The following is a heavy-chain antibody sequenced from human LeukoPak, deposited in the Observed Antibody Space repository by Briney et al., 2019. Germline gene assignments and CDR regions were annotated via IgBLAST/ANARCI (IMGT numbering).Heavy chain of an antibody. Sequence: GESLKISCKASGYSFSTYWIGWVRQMPGKGLEWMGIIYPGDSDTRYSPSFQGQVTISADKSINTAYLQWSSLKASDTAMYYCARVYCTGGSRYTPFYFDYWGQGILVIVSS. CDR2: IYPGDSDT. J-gene: IGHJ4*02. CDR1: GYSFSTYW. CDR3: ARVYCTGGSRYTPFYFDY. D-gene: IGHD2-15*01. V-gene: IGHV5-51*01.